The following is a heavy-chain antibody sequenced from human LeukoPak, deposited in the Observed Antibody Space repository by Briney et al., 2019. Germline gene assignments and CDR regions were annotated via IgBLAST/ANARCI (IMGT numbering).Heavy chain of an antibody. Sequence: ASVKVSCKASGYTFTGHYMHWVRQAPGQGLEWMGWIRPNTGATNYEHKFQGRVTMTRDTSISTAYMELTGLTSDDTAVYYCARDSITTGYYYDIDVWGKGTTVTVS. D-gene: IGHD4-11*01. V-gene: IGHV1-2*07. CDR2: IRPNTGAT. CDR1: GYTFTGHY. J-gene: IGHJ6*03. CDR3: ARDSITTGYYYDIDV.